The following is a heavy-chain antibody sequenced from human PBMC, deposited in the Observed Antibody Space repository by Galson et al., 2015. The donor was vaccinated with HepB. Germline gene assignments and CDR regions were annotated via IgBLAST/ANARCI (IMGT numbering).Heavy chain of an antibody. CDR1: GYYLNKYG. J-gene: IGHJ6*03. CDR2: ISGYDGHT. V-gene: IGHV1-18*01. CDR3: AIGKVDTSMSYYMEV. Sequence: SVKVSCQASGYYLNKYGVSWVRQAPGQGLEWLGWISGYDGHTNYGQRFLGRVTMTTDTSTSTAYMDLRRLRSDDTAVYYCAIGKVDTSMSYYMEVWGKGTTVTVSS. D-gene: IGHD5-18*01.